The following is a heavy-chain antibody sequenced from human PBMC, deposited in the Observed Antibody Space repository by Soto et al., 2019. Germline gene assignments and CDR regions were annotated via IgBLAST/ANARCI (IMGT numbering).Heavy chain of an antibody. CDR3: ARGGYSYEHLRPHDAFDI. V-gene: IGHV1-69*02. D-gene: IGHD5-18*01. Sequence: GASVKVSCKASGVTLSSYTISWVRQAPGQGLEWMGRVIPILGIANYAQKFQGRVTITADKSTSTAYMELSSLRSEDTAVYYCARGGYSYEHLRPHDAFDIWGQGTMVTVSS. CDR1: GVTLSSYT. CDR2: VIPILGIA. J-gene: IGHJ3*02.